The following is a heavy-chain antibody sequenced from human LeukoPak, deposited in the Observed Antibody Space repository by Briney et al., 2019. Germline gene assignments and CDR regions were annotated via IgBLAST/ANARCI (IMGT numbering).Heavy chain of an antibody. CDR2: IYHSGSP. V-gene: IGHV4-4*02. Sequence: SETLSLTCAVSGGSISSNNWWGWVRQPPGKGLEWIGEIYHSGSPNYNPSLKSRVTLSVDKSRNHFSLNLSSVTAADTAVYYCARVNINNWHSCDYWGQGTLVTVSS. J-gene: IGHJ4*02. CDR1: GGSISSNNW. D-gene: IGHD1-1*01. CDR3: ARVNINNWHSCDY.